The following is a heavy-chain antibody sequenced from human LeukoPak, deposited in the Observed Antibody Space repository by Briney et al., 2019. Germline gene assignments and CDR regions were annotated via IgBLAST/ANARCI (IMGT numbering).Heavy chain of an antibody. Sequence: SETLSLTCAVYGVSFSGYYWSWIRQPPGKGLEWIGEINHSGSTNYNPSLKSRVTISVDTSKNQFSLKLSSVTAADTAVYYCACNESPSYSGYDKIDYYYYGMDVWGQGTTVTVSS. J-gene: IGHJ6*02. CDR3: ACNESPSYSGYDKIDYYYYGMDV. D-gene: IGHD5-12*01. CDR2: INHSGST. CDR1: GVSFSGYY. V-gene: IGHV4-34*01.